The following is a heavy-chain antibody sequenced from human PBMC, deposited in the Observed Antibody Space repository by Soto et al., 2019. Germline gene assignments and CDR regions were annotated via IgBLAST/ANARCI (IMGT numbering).Heavy chain of an antibody. V-gene: IGHV3-9*01. CDR2: ISWNSGSI. D-gene: IGHD6-19*01. CDR3: AKDTRYGWYQNAGFDY. J-gene: IGHJ4*02. CDR1: GFTFDDYA. Sequence: EVPLVESGGGLVQPGRSLRLSCAASGFTFDDYAMHWVRQAPGKGLEWVSGISWNSGSIGYADSVKGRFTISRDNAKNSLYLQMNSLRAEDTALYYCAKDTRYGWYQNAGFDYWGQGTLVTVSS.